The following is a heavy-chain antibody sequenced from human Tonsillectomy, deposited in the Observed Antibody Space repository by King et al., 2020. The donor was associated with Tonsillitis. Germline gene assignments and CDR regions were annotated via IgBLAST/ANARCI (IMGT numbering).Heavy chain of an antibody. J-gene: IGHJ4*02. V-gene: IGHV4-61*02. CDR1: GGSISSGTYY. D-gene: IGHD1-26*01. Sequence: VQLQESGPGLVKPSQTLSLTCTVSGGSISSGTYYWSWIRQPAGKGLEWIGRIYASGSTNYNPSLKSRVTRSVDTSKNQFSLKLSSVTAADTAVYYCARDWDRYWGQGTLVTVSS. CDR3: ARDWDRY. CDR2: IYASGST.